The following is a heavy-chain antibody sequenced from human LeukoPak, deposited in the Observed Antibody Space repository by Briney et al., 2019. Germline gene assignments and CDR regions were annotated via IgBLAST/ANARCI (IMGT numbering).Heavy chain of an antibody. CDR2: INPSGGST. D-gene: IGHD6-19*01. Sequence: ASVKVSCKASGYTFTSFYMHWVRQAPGQGLEWMGIINPSGGSTSYAQKFQGRVTMTRDTSTSTVYMELSSLRSEDAAVYYCARVSVAGFNWFDPWGQGTLVTVPS. J-gene: IGHJ5*02. V-gene: IGHV1-46*01. CDR1: GYTFTSFY. CDR3: ARVSVAGFNWFDP.